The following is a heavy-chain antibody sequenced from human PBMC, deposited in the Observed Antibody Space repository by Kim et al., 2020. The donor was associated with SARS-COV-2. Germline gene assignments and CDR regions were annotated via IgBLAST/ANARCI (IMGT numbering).Heavy chain of an antibody. Sequence: SETLSLTCAVYGGSFSGYYWSWIRQPPGKGLEWIGEINHSGSTNYNTSLKSRVTISVDTSKNQFSLKLSSVTAADTAVYYCARASYCTNGVCYGVYYFDYWGQGTLVTVSS. D-gene: IGHD2-8*01. CDR2: INHSGST. CDR3: ARASYCTNGVCYGVYYFDY. J-gene: IGHJ4*02. V-gene: IGHV4-34*01. CDR1: GGSFSGYY.